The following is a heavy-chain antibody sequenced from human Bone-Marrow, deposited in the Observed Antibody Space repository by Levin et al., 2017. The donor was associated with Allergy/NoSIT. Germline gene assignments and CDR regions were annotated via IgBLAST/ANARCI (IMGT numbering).Heavy chain of an antibody. CDR1: GYTFINYW. J-gene: IGHJ4*02. V-gene: IGHV5-51*01. CDR3: ARHQQLILFDY. Sequence: GESLKISCKVSGYTFINYWVAWVRQMPGKGLEWMGSFHPGNSEIRYSPSFQGQVTMSADQSTTTAYLQWSRLKASDTAVYFCARHQQLILFDYWGQGTLVTVSS. D-gene: IGHD6-13*01. CDR2: FHPGNSEI.